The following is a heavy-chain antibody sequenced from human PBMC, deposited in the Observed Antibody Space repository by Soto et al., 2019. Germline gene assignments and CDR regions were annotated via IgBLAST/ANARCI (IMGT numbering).Heavy chain of an antibody. D-gene: IGHD4-17*01. V-gene: IGHV4-59*01. Sequence: SETLSLTCTVSGGSISSYYWCWIRQPPGKGLEWIGYIDYSGMTNYNPSLKGRVTISVDTCRKRVSLELCSVTAADTAVYYCAGSYGDYDWASWFDPCGQGTLVTVPS. CDR3: AGSYGDYDWASWFDP. CDR1: GGSISSYY. CDR2: IDYSGMT. J-gene: IGHJ5*02.